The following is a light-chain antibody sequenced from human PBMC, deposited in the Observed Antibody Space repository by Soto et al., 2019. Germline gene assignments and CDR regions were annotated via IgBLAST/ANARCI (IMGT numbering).Light chain of an antibody. CDR1: RIIGNW. V-gene: IGKV1-5*03. CDR3: QQYNTYS. J-gene: IGKJ2*01. Sequence: DIQMTQSPPTLSASVGDRVTISRRASRIIGNWLAWYQQKPGKAPKLLIYGASTLESGVPSRFSGSGSGTEFTLTISGLQPDDSATYYCQQYNTYSFGQGTHVEIK. CDR2: GAS.